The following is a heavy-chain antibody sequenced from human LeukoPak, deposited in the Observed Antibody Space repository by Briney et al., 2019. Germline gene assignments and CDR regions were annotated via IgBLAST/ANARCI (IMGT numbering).Heavy chain of an antibody. CDR3: AKGPGARGHFNWFDP. CDR1: GFSFSNYE. Sequence: PGGSLRLSCAASGFSFSNYEMNWLRQAPGQGLEWISYITASSTTIYYADAVKGRFTISRDNAKNTLYLQMNGLRGGDTAVYYCAKGPGARGHFNWFDPWGQGTLVTVSS. CDR2: ITASSTTI. D-gene: IGHD4/OR15-4a*01. V-gene: IGHV3-48*03. J-gene: IGHJ5*02.